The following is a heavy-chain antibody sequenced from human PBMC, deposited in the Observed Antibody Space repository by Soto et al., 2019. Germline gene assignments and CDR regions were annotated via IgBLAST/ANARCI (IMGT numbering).Heavy chain of an antibody. D-gene: IGHD3-10*01. J-gene: IGHJ5*02. Sequence: QVQLQESGPGLVKPSETLSLTCTVSGGSISSYYWSWIRQPPGKGLEWIGYIYYSGSTNYNPSLKSRVTISVDTPKNQFSLKLSSVTAADTAVYYCARLLYGSGSWFDPWGQGTLVTVSS. V-gene: IGHV4-59*08. CDR3: ARLLYGSGSWFDP. CDR1: GGSISSYY. CDR2: IYYSGST.